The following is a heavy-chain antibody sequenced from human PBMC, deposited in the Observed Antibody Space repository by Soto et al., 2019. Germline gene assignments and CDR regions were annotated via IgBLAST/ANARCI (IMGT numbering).Heavy chain of an antibody. Sequence: QVQLVQSGAEVMEPGASGTVSCKASGYTFSDYYLPWVRQAPGQGLEWMGWIRPNSGATEYAPKFQGRVTMTTDASISTAFLQLASLRPDDTAIYYCAIVPLTQWLLPFAHLCQGTRVTVSS. J-gene: IGHJ1*01. CDR3: AIVPLTQWLLPFAH. CDR1: GYTFSDYY. CDR2: IRPNSGAT. D-gene: IGHD3-22*01. V-gene: IGHV1-2*02.